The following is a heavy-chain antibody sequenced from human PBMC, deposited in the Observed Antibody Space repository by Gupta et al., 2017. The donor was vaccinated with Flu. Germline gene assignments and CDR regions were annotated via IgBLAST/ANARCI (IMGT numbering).Heavy chain of an antibody. CDR1: GFTLSVHH. CDR2: SKNRATSYTT. D-gene: IGHD3-22*01. J-gene: IGHJ4*02. V-gene: IGHV3-72*01. CDR3: TRLNFYDGSGYYNDF. Sequence: EVKLVESGGGLVQPGGSLGLSCVVSGFTLSVHHLDWVSQASGKGLEWIGRSKNRATSYTTVYAASVEGRFTFSRDDSKNSVNLQMNSLKTEDTAVYYCTRLNFYDGSGYYNDFWGQGTLVAVSS.